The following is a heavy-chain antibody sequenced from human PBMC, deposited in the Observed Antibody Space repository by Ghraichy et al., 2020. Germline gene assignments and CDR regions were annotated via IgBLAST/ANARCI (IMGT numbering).Heavy chain of an antibody. V-gene: IGHV1-69*13. J-gene: IGHJ6*02. Sequence: SVKVSCKASGGTFSSYAISWVRQAPGQGLEWMGGIIPIFGTANYAQKFQGRVTITADESTSTAYMELSSLRSEDTAVYYCARDLGYSYGDPYYGMDVWGQGTTVTVSS. D-gene: IGHD5-18*01. CDR3: ARDLGYSYGDPYYGMDV. CDR2: IIPIFGTA. CDR1: GGTFSSYA.